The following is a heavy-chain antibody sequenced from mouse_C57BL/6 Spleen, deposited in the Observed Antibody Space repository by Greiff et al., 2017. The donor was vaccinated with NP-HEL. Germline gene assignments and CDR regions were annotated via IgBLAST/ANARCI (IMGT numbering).Heavy chain of an antibody. CDR3: ASPPFTGAMDY. Sequence: EVKVVESGGGLVKPGGSLKLSCAASGFTFSDYGMHWVRQAPEKGLEWVAYISSGSSTIYYADTVKGRFTISRDNAKNTLFLQMTSLRSEDTAMYYCASPPFTGAMDYWGQGTSVTVSS. J-gene: IGHJ4*01. V-gene: IGHV5-17*01. D-gene: IGHD1-1*01. CDR2: ISSGSSTI. CDR1: GFTFSDYG.